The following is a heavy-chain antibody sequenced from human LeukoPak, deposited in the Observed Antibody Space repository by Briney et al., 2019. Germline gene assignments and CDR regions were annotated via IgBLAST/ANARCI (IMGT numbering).Heavy chain of an antibody. CDR1: GFTVSDNY. CDR3: AKARIGIVVASSYMDV. D-gene: IGHD2-2*01. J-gene: IGHJ6*03. Sequence: GGSLRLSCAASGFTVSDNYMTWVRQAPGKGLEWVAFIRYDGSNKYYADSVKGRFTISRDNSKNTLYLQMNSLRAEDTAVYYCAKARIGIVVASSYMDVWGKGTTVTVSS. CDR2: IRYDGSNK. V-gene: IGHV3-30*02.